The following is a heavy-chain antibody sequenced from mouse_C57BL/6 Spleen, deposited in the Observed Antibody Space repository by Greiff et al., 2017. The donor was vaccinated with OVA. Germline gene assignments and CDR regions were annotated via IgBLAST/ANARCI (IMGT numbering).Heavy chain of an antibody. CDR1: GYAFSSSW. J-gene: IGHJ2*01. D-gene: IGHD1-1*01. V-gene: IGHV1-82*01. Sequence: QVQLKESGPELVKPGASVKISCKASGYAFSSSWMNWVKQRPGKGLEWIGRIYPGDGDTNYNGKFKGKATLTADKSSSTAYMQLSSLTSEDSAVYFCARGGLLRGYYFDYWGQGTTLTVSS. CDR3: ARGGLLRGYYFDY. CDR2: IYPGDGDT.